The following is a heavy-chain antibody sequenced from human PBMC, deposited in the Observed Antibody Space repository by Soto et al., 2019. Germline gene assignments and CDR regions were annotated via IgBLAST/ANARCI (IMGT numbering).Heavy chain of an antibody. D-gene: IGHD1-20*01. V-gene: IGHV1-18*01. J-gene: IGHJ6*02. CDR3: AREYNWNDVRYGMDV. CDR1: GYTFTSYG. Sequence: ASVKVSCKASGYTFTSYGIRWVRQAPGQGLEWMGGISPYNGNTNYAQKFQGRVTITADESTSTVYMELSSLRSEDTAVYFCAREYNWNDVRYGMDVWGQGTTVTVSS. CDR2: ISPYNGNT.